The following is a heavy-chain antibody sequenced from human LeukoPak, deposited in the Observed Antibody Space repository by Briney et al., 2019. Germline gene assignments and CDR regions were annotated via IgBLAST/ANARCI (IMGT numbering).Heavy chain of an antibody. CDR2: IIPVLNIT. Sequence: SVKVSCKTSGGTFSSSAITWVRQAPVQGLEWMGRIIPVLNITTYAQKFQGRVTITADTSTSTVYMELSSLRSEETAVYYCAKDQGLTAPPPYGLDVWGQGTTVIVTS. CDR3: AKDQGLTAPPPYGLDV. CDR1: GGTFSSSA. V-gene: IGHV1-69*04. J-gene: IGHJ6*02. D-gene: IGHD5-18*01.